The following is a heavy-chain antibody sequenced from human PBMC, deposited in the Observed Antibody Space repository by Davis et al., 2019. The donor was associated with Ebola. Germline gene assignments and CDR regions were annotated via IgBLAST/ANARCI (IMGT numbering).Heavy chain of an antibody. CDR2: INHRGST. CDR1: GGSFSGYY. CDR3: ARRAGHFFDSGVDF. J-gene: IGHJ4*02. V-gene: IGHV4-34*01. D-gene: IGHD3-9*01. Sequence: SETLSLTCAVYGGSFSGYYWSWIRQPPGKGLEWIGEINHRGSTNYNPSLKSRVTVSVDTSKNQFSLKLSSVTAADTAVYYCARRAGHFFDSGVDFWGQGTLVTVSS.